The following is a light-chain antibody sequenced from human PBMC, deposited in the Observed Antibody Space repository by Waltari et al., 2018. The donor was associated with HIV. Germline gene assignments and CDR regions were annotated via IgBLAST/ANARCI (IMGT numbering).Light chain of an antibody. Sequence: SYVLTQAPSVSVAPGQTASIICGGDNIGSKSVHWYQQKPGQAPVLVVYDDSDRPSGIPERFSGTNSENTATLTINRVEAGDEAAYYCQVWETSADPVFGGGTELTVL. V-gene: IGLV3-21*02. J-gene: IGLJ2*01. CDR1: NIGSKS. CDR3: QVWETSADPV. CDR2: DDS.